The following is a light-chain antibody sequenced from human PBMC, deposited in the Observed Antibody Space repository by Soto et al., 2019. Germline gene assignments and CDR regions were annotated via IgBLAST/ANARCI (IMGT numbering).Light chain of an antibody. V-gene: IGKV1-12*01. CDR2: AAS. J-gene: IGKJ4*01. Sequence: DLQMTQSPSSVSASVGDTVTLSCRASQGIRNWLAWYQQTPGKAPKLLIYAASNLHSGVPSRFSGSGYGTDFTLTISSLQPEDFATYYCQQANSFPVTFGGGTKVEIQ. CDR3: QQANSFPVT. CDR1: QGIRNW.